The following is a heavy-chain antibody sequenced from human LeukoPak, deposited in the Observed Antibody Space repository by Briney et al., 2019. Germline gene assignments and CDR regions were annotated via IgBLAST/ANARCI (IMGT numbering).Heavy chain of an antibody. Sequence: GGSLRLSCVASGFTFSSYSMNWVRQAPGKGLEWVSSISSSSSYIYYADSVKGRFTISRDNAKNSLYLQMNSLRAEDTAVYYCAKVQYVYYGSGSYDMDVWGQGTPVTVSS. V-gene: IGHV3-21*04. CDR3: AKVQYVYYGSGSYDMDV. CDR1: GFTFSSYS. J-gene: IGHJ6*02. CDR2: ISSSSSYI. D-gene: IGHD3-10*01.